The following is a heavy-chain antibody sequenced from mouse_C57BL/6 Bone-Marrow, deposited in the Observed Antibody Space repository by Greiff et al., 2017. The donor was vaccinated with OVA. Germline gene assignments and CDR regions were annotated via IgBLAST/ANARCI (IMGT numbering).Heavy chain of an antibody. CDR3: AREKYYGSSPYYFDY. Sequence: VQLQQSGAELMKPGASVKLSCKATGYTFTGYWIEWVKQRPGHGLEWIGEILPGSCCTNYNEKFKGKATFTADTSSNTAYMQLSSLTTEDSAIYYCAREKYYGSSPYYFDYWGQGTTLTVSS. CDR1: GYTFTGYW. D-gene: IGHD1-1*01. CDR2: ILPGSCCT. V-gene: IGHV1-9*01. J-gene: IGHJ2*01.